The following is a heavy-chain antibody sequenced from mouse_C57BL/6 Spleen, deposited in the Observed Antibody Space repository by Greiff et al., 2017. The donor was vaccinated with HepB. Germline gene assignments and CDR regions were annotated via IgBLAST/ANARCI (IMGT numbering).Heavy chain of an antibody. D-gene: IGHD1-1*01. V-gene: IGHV1-9*01. CDR2: ILPGSGST. CDR3: ARWLLYGSSHDDYFDY. J-gene: IGHJ2*01. Sequence: VKLVESGAELLKPGASVKLSCKATGYTFTGYWIEWVKQRPGHGLEWIGEILPGSGSTNYNEKFKGKATFTADTSSNTAYMQLSSLTTEDSAIYYCARWLLYGSSHDDYFDYWGQGTTLTVSS. CDR1: GYTFTGYW.